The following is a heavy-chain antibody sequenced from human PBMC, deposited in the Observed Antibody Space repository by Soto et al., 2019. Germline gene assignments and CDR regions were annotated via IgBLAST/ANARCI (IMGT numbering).Heavy chain of an antibody. V-gene: IGHV3-30*18. D-gene: IGHD2-2*01. CDR1: GFTFSSSG. Sequence: QVQLVESGGGVVQPGRSLRLSCAASGFTFSSSGMHWVRQAPGKGLEWVAVISFDGSNKYYGDSVKGRFTISRDNSKNTLYLQMNSLRAEDTAVYYCAKVHCSSTSCYPNYYYYYGMDVWGQGTTVTVSS. CDR2: ISFDGSNK. J-gene: IGHJ6*02. CDR3: AKVHCSSTSCYPNYYYYYGMDV.